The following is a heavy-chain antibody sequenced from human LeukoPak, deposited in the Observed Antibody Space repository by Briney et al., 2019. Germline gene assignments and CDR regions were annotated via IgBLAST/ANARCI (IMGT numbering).Heavy chain of an antibody. CDR3: ARDPFPIRGSSSLSPFDY. V-gene: IGHV1-69*04. D-gene: IGHD6-13*01. CDR1: GGTFSSYT. Sequence: SVKVSCKASGGTFSSYTISWVRQAPGQGLEWMGRIIPILGIANYAQKFQGRVTITADKSTSTAYMELSSLRSEDTAVYYCARDPFPIRGSSSLSPFDYWGQGTLVTVSS. CDR2: IIPILGIA. J-gene: IGHJ4*02.